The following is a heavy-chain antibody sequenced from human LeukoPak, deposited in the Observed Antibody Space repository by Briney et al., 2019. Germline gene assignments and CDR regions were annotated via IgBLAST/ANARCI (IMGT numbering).Heavy chain of an antibody. CDR2: IYYSGST. D-gene: IGHD6-19*01. Sequence: PSETLSLTCTVSGGSISSSRDYWGWIRQPPGKGLEWIGSIYYSGSTYYNPSLKSRDTISVDTSKNQFSLKLSSVTAADTAVYYCARHVEIAVAGPIDYWGQGTLVTVSS. CDR1: GGSISSSRDY. V-gene: IGHV4-39*01. J-gene: IGHJ4*02. CDR3: ARHVEIAVAGPIDY.